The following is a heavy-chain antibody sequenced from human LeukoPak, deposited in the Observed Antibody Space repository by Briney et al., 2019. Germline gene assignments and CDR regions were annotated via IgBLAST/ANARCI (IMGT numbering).Heavy chain of an antibody. J-gene: IGHJ4*02. CDR3: ARNSGSLVY. D-gene: IGHD1-26*01. V-gene: IGHV4-34*01. Sequence: PSQTLSLTCAVYGGSFSGYYWSWIRQPPRKGLEWIGEINHSGSTNYNPSLKSRVTISVDTSKNQFSLKLSSVTAADTAVYYWARNSGSLVYWGQGTLVTVSS. CDR1: GGSFSGYY. CDR2: INHSGST.